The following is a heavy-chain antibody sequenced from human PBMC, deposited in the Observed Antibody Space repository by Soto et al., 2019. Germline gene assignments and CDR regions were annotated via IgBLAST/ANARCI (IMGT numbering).Heavy chain of an antibody. CDR3: ARSQGSSTSLESYYYYYYGMDV. D-gene: IGHD2-2*01. CDR1: GGTFSSYA. V-gene: IGHV1-69*01. J-gene: IGHJ6*02. CDR2: IIPISETT. Sequence: QVQLVQSGAEVKKPGSSVKVSCKASGGTFSSYAISWVRQAPGQGLEWMGGIIPISETTNYAQKFQGRVMLTADESKSTAYMELSSLRSEDTAVYYCARSQGSSTSLESYYYYYYGMDVWGQGTTVTVSS.